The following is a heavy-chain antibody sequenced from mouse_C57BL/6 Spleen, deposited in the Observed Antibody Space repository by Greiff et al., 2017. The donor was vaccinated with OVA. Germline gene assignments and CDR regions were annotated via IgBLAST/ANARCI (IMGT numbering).Heavy chain of an antibody. Sequence: EVQLQQSGPELVKPGASVKISCKASGYTFTDYYMNWVKQSHGKSLEWIGDINPNNGGTSYNQKFKGKATLTVDKSSSTAYMELRSLTSEDSAVYYCARGRLGYSYFDYWGQGTTLTVSS. D-gene: IGHD2-3*01. CDR2: INPNNGGT. J-gene: IGHJ2*01. CDR3: ARGRLGYSYFDY. CDR1: GYTFTDYY. V-gene: IGHV1-26*01.